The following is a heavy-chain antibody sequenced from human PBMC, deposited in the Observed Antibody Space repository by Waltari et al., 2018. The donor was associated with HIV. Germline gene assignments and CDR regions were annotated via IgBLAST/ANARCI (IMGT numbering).Heavy chain of an antibody. CDR2: ISGSGGST. CDR1: GFTFSSYA. J-gene: IGHJ6*02. Sequence: EVQLLESGGGLVQPGGSLRLSCAASGFTFSSYAMSWVRQAPGKGLEWVSAISGSGGSTYYADSVKGRFTISRDNSKNTLYLQMNSLRAEDTAVYYCAKDIFGDTAMVRTHYYGMDVWGQGTTVTVSS. V-gene: IGHV3-23*01. CDR3: AKDIFGDTAMVRTHYYGMDV. D-gene: IGHD5-18*01.